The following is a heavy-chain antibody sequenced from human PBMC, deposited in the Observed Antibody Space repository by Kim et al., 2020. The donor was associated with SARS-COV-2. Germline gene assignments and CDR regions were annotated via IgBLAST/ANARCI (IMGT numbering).Heavy chain of an antibody. CDR1: GASISSNNW. V-gene: IGHV4-4*02. D-gene: IGHD4-17*01. CDR3: ARESTVTTNWFDY. CDR2: IYHGGDT. Sequence: SETLSLTCAVSGASISSNNWWTWVRQSPGKGLEWIGEIYHGGDTNYNPSLKSRVTILIDKSKNQFSLNLASVTAADTAVYYCARESTVTTNWFDYWGQGTLVTVSS. J-gene: IGHJ4*02.